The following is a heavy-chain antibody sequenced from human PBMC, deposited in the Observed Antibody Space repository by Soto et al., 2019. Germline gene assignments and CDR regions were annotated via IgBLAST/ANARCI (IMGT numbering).Heavy chain of an antibody. CDR2: IYWDDDK. J-gene: IGHJ6*02. CDR1: AFSLSTGGVG. D-gene: IGHD2-21*02. CDR3: IQSRCGGDCLQSYSSYYYYGMDV. V-gene: IGHV2-5*02. Sequence: SGPTLVNPTQTLTLTCTFSAFSLSTGGVGVGWIRQPPGKALEWLALIYWDDDKRYSPSLRSRLTITKDTSKNQVVLTMTNMDPVDTATYYCIQSRCGGDCLQSYSSYYYYGMDVWGQGTTVTVSS.